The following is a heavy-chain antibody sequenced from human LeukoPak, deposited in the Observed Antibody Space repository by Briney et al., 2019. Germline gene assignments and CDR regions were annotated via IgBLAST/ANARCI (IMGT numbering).Heavy chain of an antibody. J-gene: IGHJ6*03. Sequence: SETLSLTCTVSGGSISSSSYYWGWIRQPPGKGLEWIGSICYSGSTYYNPSLKSRVTISVDTSKNQFSLKLSSVTAADTAVYYCARLVYYYMDVWGKGTTVTVSS. CDR3: ARLVYYYMDV. CDR1: GGSISSSSYY. V-gene: IGHV4-39*01. CDR2: ICYSGST.